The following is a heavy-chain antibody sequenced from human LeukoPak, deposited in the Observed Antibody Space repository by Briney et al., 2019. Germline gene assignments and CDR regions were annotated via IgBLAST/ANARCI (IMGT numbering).Heavy chain of an antibody. CDR3: ARDPTTVTTIFDS. CDR1: GVSISAYY. V-gene: IGHV4-4*07. J-gene: IGHJ4*02. CDR2: IYPGEGIYATATT. D-gene: IGHD4-11*01. Sequence: PSETLSLTCSVSGVSISAYYWSWLRQSAGNRLEWLGRIYPGEGIYATATTSYNPSFKSRVTMSGDTSKNQLSLKLSSVTAADTAVYYCARDPTTVTTIFDSWGQGILVTVSS.